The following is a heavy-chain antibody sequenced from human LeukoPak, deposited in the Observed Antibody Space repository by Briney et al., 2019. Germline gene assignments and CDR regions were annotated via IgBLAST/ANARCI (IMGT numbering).Heavy chain of an antibody. D-gene: IGHD5-12*01. CDR2: IYHSGST. Sequence: SETLSLTCAVSGGSISSGGYSWSWIRQPPGKGLEWIGYIYHSGSTYYNPSLKSRVTISVDRSKNQFSLKLSSVTAADTAVYYCARDSGYAFDPWGQGTLVTVSS. CDR3: ARDSGYAFDP. V-gene: IGHV4-30-2*01. CDR1: GGSISSGGYS. J-gene: IGHJ5*02.